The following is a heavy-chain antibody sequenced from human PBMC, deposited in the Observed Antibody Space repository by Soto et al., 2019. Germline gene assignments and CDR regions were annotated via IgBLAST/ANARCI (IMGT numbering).Heavy chain of an antibody. D-gene: IGHD2-2*01. CDR2: IIPTLGIA. CDR1: GGTFSSYT. CDR3: ARDRGPAAGYAFDI. J-gene: IGHJ3*02. V-gene: IGHV1-69*04. Sequence: SVKVSCKASGGTFSSYTISWVRQAPGQGLEWMGRIIPTLGIANYAQKFQGRVTITADKSTSTAYMELSSLRSEDTAVYYCARDRGPAAGYAFDIWGQGTMVTVSS.